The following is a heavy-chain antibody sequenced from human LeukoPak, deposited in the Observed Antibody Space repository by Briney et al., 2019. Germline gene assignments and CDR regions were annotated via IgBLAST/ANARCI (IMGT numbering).Heavy chain of an antibody. CDR3: ARDGWGITMVRGVIPPIDY. Sequence: PGGSLRLSCAASGFTFSSYSMNWVRQAPGKGLEWVSYISSSSSTIYYADSVKGRFTISRDNAKNSLYLQMNSLRAEDTAVYYCARDGWGITMVRGVIPPIDYWGQGTLVTVSS. V-gene: IGHV3-48*04. CDR1: GFTFSSYS. J-gene: IGHJ4*02. D-gene: IGHD3-10*01. CDR2: ISSSSSTI.